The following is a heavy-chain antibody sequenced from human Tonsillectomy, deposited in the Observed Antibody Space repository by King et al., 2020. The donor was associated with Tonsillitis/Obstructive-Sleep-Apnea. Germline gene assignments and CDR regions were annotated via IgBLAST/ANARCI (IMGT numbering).Heavy chain of an antibody. CDR1: GGSISSSSYY. CDR2: IYYSGST. D-gene: IGHD2-2*02. J-gene: IGHJ5*02. CDR3: GAGFVVVPAAIIYWFDP. Sequence: LQLQESGPGLVKPLETLSLTCTVSGGSISSSSYYWGWIRQPPGKGLEWIGSIYYSGSTYYNPSLKSRVTISVDTSKNQFSLKLSSVTAADTAVYYCGAGFVVVPAAIIYWFDPWGQGTLVTVSS. V-gene: IGHV4-39*01.